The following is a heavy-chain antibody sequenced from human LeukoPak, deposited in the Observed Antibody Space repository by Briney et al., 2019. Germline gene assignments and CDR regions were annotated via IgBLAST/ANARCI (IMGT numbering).Heavy chain of an antibody. CDR2: MNPNSGNT. D-gene: IGHD2-2*01. V-gene: IGHV1-8*03. J-gene: IGHJ5*02. CDR3: ARKLGYCSSTSCYYWFDP. Sequence: GASVKVSCKASGYTFTGYYMHWVRQATGQGLEWMGWMNPNSGNTGYAQKFQGRVTITRNTSISTAYMELSSLRSEDTAVYYCARKLGYCSSTSCYYWFDPWGQGTLVTVSS. CDR1: GYTFTGYY.